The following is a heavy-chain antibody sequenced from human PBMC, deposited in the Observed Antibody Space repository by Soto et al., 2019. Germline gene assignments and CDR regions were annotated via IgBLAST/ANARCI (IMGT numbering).Heavy chain of an antibody. D-gene: IGHD3-9*01. J-gene: IGHJ4*02. CDR2: IYYSGST. CDR1: GGSISSGDYY. Sequence: PSETLSLTCTVSGGSISSGDYYWSWICQPPGKGLEWIGYIYYSGSTYYNPSLKSRVTISVDTSKNQFSLQLNSVTPEDTAVYYCARGWGGYFDWLPPYLDYWGQGTLVTVSS. CDR3: ARGWGGYFDWLPPYLDY. V-gene: IGHV4-30-4*01.